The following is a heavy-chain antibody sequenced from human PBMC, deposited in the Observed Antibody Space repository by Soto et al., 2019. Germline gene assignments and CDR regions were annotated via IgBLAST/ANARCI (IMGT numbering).Heavy chain of an antibody. CDR2: TYYRSKWYN. V-gene: IGHV6-1*01. CDR1: VDSVSINSAA. Sequence: SQTLSLTCAISVDSVSINSAAWNLIRQSPSRGLEWLGRTYYRSKWYNDYAVSVKSRITINPDTSKNQFSLQLNSVTPEDTAVYYCARVTIVATIWAFDYWGQGTMVTVSS. CDR3: ARVTIVATIWAFDY. D-gene: IGHD5-12*01. J-gene: IGHJ4*02.